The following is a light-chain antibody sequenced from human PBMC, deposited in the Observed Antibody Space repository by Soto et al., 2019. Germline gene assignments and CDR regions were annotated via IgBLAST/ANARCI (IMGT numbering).Light chain of an antibody. CDR1: SSNIGPGYD. CDR3: GSWDSSLSAYV. Sequence: QSVLTQPPSVSGAPGQRVTISCTGSSSNIGPGYDVHWYQQLPGTAPKLLIYSNTNRPSGVPDRFSGSKSGTSATLGITGFQTGDEADHYCGSWDSSLSAYVFGTGTKVTVL. J-gene: IGLJ1*01. CDR2: SNT. V-gene: IGLV1-40*01.